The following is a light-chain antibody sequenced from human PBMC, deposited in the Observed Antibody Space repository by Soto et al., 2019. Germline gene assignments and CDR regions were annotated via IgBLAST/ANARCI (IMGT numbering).Light chain of an antibody. CDR2: DDN. V-gene: IGLV3-21*02. J-gene: IGLJ1*01. CDR1: NIGSKN. CDR3: QVWDSSNHHYG. Sequence: SYELSQPPSVSVAPGQTARVVCEGDNIGSKNVHWYHQKAGLAPVLVVYDDNDRPSGIPERFSGSSSGSTATLTINSVEAGDEADYYCQVWDSSNHHYGFGNGTKVTV.